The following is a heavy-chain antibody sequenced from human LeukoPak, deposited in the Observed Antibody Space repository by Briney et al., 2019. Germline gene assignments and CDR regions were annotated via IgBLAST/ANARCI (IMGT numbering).Heavy chain of an antibody. Sequence: PGGSQTLLCAPSGHTFSRCPMLWARHAPGEGLECVAIISYDGSNKYYADSVKGRLTSSIDNAKNTLYLQMNSLRPEVTAVYYCANWPELRSSSSWFYYWGQGTLVTVST. J-gene: IGHJ4*02. CDR3: ANWPELRSSSSWFYY. V-gene: IGHV3-30*04. CDR2: ISYDGSNK. CDR1: GHTFSRCP. D-gene: IGHD6-13*01.